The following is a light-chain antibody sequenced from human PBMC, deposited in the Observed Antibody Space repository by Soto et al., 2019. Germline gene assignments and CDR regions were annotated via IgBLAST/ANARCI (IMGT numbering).Light chain of an antibody. V-gene: IGKV1-9*01. CDR2: IAS. J-gene: IGKJ4*01. Sequence: IQLTQSPSSLSASIGDRVTITCRARQSISNSLAWYQQKPGKAPKLLIYIASTLPVGVPSRFIGSGSGTDFSLTISSLQPEDFASYYCQYLNSFPLTFGVGTKVEIK. CDR1: QSISNS. CDR3: QYLNSFPLT.